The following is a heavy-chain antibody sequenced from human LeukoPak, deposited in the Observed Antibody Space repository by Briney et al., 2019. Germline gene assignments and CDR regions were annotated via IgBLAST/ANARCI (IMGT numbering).Heavy chain of an antibody. D-gene: IGHD3-16*01. CDR1: GGSISSGANY. CDR3: AASSGVTLGRF. V-gene: IGHV4-31*03. CDR2: IYYTGIT. Sequence: SETLSLTCTVSGGSISSGANYYNWIRQHPGKGLEWIGYIYYTGITSYNPSLKSRVTMSVDTSMNQLSLKLRSLTAADPAVYYCAASSGVTLGRFWGQGTQVTVSS. J-gene: IGHJ4*02.